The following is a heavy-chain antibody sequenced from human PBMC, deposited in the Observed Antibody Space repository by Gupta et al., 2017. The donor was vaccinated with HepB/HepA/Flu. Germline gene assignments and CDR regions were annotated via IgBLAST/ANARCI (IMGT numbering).Heavy chain of an antibody. V-gene: IGHV3-9*01. CDR1: GFTFDDYA. J-gene: IGHJ4*02. Sequence: EVQLVESGGGLVQPGRSLRLSCAASGFTFDDYAIHWVRQAPGKGLEWVSGISWNSGSIGYADSVKGRFTISRDNAKNSLYLQMNSLRAEDTALYYCAKDKGRLSSGWYYFDYWGQGTLVTVSS. D-gene: IGHD6-19*01. CDR3: AKDKGRLSSGWYYFDY. CDR2: ISWNSGSI.